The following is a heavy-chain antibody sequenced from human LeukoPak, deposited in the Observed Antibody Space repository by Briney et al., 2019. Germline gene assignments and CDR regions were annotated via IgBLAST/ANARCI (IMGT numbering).Heavy chain of an antibody. J-gene: IGHJ6*02. CDR3: ARGPPPYIQLWSAYYYYGMDV. CDR2: IKHSGST. Sequence: SETLSLTCAVYGGSFIGYYWSWIRQPPGKGLEWIGEIKHSGSTNYNPSLKSRVTISVDTSKNQFSLKLSSVTAADTAVYYCARGPPPYIQLWSAYYYYGMDVWGQGTTVTVSS. CDR1: GGSFIGYY. V-gene: IGHV4-34*01. D-gene: IGHD5-18*01.